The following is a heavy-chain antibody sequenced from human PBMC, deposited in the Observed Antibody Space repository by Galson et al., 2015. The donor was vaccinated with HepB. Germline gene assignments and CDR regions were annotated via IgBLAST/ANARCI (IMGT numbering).Heavy chain of an antibody. D-gene: IGHD1-26*01. CDR1: GDSISSNDYY. Sequence: LSLTCTVSGDSISSNDYYWGWLRQPPGMGLEWIGSVDYSGTTYYKASLKSRVIISVDTSKNQFSLKMSSATAADTAVYYCARQEWTVGATIKYYFDNWGQGTLVTVSS. CDR2: VDYSGTT. J-gene: IGHJ4*02. CDR3: ARQEWTVGATIKYYFDN. V-gene: IGHV4-39*01.